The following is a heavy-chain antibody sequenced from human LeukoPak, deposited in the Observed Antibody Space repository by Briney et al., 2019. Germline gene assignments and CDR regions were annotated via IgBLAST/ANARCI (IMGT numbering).Heavy chain of an antibody. Sequence: ASVKVSCKASGYTFTGYYMHWVRQAPGQGLEWMGWINPNSGGTNYAQKFQGRVTMTRDTSISTAYMELSRLRSDDTAVYYCARSSTAMAPSSWFDPWGQGTLVTVSS. CDR1: GYTFTGYY. CDR2: INPNSGGT. V-gene: IGHV1-2*02. D-gene: IGHD5-18*01. CDR3: ARSSTAMAPSSWFDP. J-gene: IGHJ5*02.